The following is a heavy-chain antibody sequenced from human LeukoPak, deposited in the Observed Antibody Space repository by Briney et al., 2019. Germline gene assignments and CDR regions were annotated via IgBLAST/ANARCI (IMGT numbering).Heavy chain of an antibody. CDR3: ARRNYGYNDHYFDY. V-gene: IGHV4-59*08. D-gene: IGHD1-1*01. J-gene: IGHJ4*02. CDR2: IYYSGST. CDR1: GGSISSYF. Sequence: SETLSLTCTVSGGSISSYFWSWIRQPPGKGLEWIGYIYYSGSTNYNPSLKSRVTMSVDTSRNQFSLKLSSVTAADTAVYYCARRNYGYNDHYFDYWGQGTLVTVSS.